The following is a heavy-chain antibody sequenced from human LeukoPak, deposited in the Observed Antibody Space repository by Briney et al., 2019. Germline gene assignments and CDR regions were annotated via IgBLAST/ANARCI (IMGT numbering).Heavy chain of an antibody. J-gene: IGHJ6*02. V-gene: IGHV3-30-3*02. CDR1: GFTFSSYA. Sequence: GGSLRLSCAASGFTFSSYAMHWVRQAPGKGLEWVAVISYDGSNKYYADSVKGRFTISRDNSKNTLYLQMNSLRAEDTAVYYCAKCPRDYYYYGMDVWGQGTTVTVSS. CDR2: ISYDGSNK. CDR3: AKCPRDYYYYGMDV.